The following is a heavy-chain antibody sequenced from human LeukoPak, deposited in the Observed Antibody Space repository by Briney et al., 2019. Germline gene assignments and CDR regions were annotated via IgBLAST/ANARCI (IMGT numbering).Heavy chain of an antibody. CDR2: ISAYNGNT. D-gene: IGHD3-22*01. CDR1: GYTFTSYG. J-gene: IGHJ4*02. CDR3: ARLYDSSGYYTAYGIDY. V-gene: IGHV1-18*01. Sequence: ASVKVSCKASGYTFTSYGISWVRQAPGQGLEWMGWISAYNGNTNYAQKLQGRVTMTTDTSTSTAYMELSSLRSEDTAVYYCARLYDSSGYYTAYGIDYWGQGTLVTVSS.